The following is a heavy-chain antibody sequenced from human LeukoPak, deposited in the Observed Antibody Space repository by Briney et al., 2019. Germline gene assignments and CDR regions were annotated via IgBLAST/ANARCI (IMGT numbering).Heavy chain of an antibody. Sequence: SEALSLTCAVYGGSFSGYYWSWIRQPPGKGLEWIGEINHSGSTNYNPSLKSRVTISVDTSKNQFSLKLSSVTAADTAVYYCARGGVSIAARPFDYWGQGTLVTVSS. CDR2: INHSGST. J-gene: IGHJ4*02. V-gene: IGHV4-34*01. D-gene: IGHD6-6*01. CDR3: ARGGVSIAARPFDY. CDR1: GGSFSGYY.